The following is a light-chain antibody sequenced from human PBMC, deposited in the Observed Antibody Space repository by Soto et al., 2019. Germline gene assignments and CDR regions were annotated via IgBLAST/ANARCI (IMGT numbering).Light chain of an antibody. CDR2: GAS. Sequence: IVMTQSPATLSVSPGERATLSCRASQSISSKLAWYQQKPGQAPRLLIYGASSRATGIPDRFSGSGSGTEFTLTISSLQPEDFTVYYCQQYYYWPITFGQGTRLEIK. CDR1: QSISSK. CDR3: QQYYYWPIT. J-gene: IGKJ5*01. V-gene: IGKV3D-15*01.